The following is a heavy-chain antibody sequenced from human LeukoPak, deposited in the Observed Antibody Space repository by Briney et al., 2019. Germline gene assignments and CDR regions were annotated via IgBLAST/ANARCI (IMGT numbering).Heavy chain of an antibody. Sequence: GASVKVSCKASGYTFTSYGISRVRQAPGQGLEWMGWISAYNGNTNYAQKLQGRVTMTTDTSTSTAYMELRSLRSDDTAVYYCAISMVAIAKRYFDYWGQGTLVTVSS. CDR3: AISMVAIAKRYFDY. J-gene: IGHJ4*02. CDR2: ISAYNGNT. D-gene: IGHD5-12*01. CDR1: GYTFTSYG. V-gene: IGHV1-18*01.